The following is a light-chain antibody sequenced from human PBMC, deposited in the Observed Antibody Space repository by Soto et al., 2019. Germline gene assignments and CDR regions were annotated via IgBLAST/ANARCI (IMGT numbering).Light chain of an antibody. V-gene: IGLV2-8*01. J-gene: IGLJ2*01. Sequence: QSALAQPPSASGSPGQSVTISCTGTRRDVGGNNYVSWYQQHPGKAPKLMIYEVSKRPSGVPDRFSGSKSVNTASLTVSGLQAEDEADYYCSSYAGNNNVVFGGGTKVTVL. CDR1: RRDVGGNNY. CDR2: EVS. CDR3: SSYAGNNNVV.